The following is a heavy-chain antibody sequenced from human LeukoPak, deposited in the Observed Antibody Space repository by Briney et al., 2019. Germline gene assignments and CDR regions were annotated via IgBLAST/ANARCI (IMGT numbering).Heavy chain of an antibody. CDR1: GITFSSYG. Sequence: GSLRLSCAAAGITFSSYGMHWVRQAPGKGLEWVAVIWYDGSNKHYADSVKGRFTISRDNSKNTLYLQMNSLRAEDTAVYYCAKGYDDAFDIWGQGTMVTVSS. D-gene: IGHD2-15*01. V-gene: IGHV3-33*06. CDR3: AKGYDDAFDI. J-gene: IGHJ3*02. CDR2: IWYDGSNK.